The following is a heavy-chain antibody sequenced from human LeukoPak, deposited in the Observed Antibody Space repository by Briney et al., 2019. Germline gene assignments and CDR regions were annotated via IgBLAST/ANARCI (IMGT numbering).Heavy chain of an antibody. J-gene: IGHJ6*03. CDR3: ARDLNSSGWYERYYYYMDV. Sequence: SETLSLTCTVSGGSISNYYWSWVRQPPGKGLEWIGYIYYSGSTNYNPSLKSRVTTSVDTSKNQFSLKLSSATAADTAVYYCARDLNSSGWYERYYYYMDVWGKGTTVTISS. CDR2: IYYSGST. CDR1: GGSISNYY. D-gene: IGHD6-19*01. V-gene: IGHV4-59*01.